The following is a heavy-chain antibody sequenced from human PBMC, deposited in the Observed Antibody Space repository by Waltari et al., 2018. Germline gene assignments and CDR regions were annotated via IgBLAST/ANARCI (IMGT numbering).Heavy chain of an antibody. CDR1: GDSFSSDDYY. Sequence: QVNLQESGPGLVKPSETLSLSCSVSGDSFSSDDYYWGWIRQPPGKGLEWIGSVYYSGSSYYNPSLKSRVTISLDKSKNQFSVLLTSVAAADTAVYYCARHYRADGGSFDIWGQGTIVTVSS. CDR2: VYYSGSS. D-gene: IGHD1-26*01. CDR3: ARHYRADGGSFDI. J-gene: IGHJ3*02. V-gene: IGHV4-39*01.